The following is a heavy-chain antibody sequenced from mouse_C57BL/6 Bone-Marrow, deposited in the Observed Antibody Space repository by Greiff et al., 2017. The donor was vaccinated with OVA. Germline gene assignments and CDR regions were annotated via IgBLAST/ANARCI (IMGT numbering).Heavy chain of an antibody. CDR3: ARGYYGSSQAWFAY. Sequence: VQVVESGPGLVQPSQSLSITCTVSGFSLTSYGVHWVRQSPGKGLEWLGVIWSGGSTDYNAAFISRLSISKDNSKSQVFFKMNSLQADDTAIYYCARGYYGSSQAWFAYWGQGTLVTVSA. CDR1: GFSLTSYG. CDR2: IWSGGST. V-gene: IGHV2-2*01. J-gene: IGHJ3*01. D-gene: IGHD1-1*01.